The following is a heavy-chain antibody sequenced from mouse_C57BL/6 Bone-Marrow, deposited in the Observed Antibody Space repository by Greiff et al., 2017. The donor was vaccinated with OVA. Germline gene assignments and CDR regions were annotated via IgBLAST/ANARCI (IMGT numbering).Heavy chain of an antibody. CDR1: GYTFTSYW. D-gene: IGHD2-4*01. V-gene: IGHV1-61*01. J-gene: IGHJ1*03. Sequence: QVQLQQPGAELVRPGSSVKLSCKASGYTFTSYWMDWVKQRPGQGLEWIGNIYPSDSETHYNHKFKDKATLTGDKSSITAYMQLSSLTSEDSAVYYCARRYEYDDCWYFGVWGTGTTVTVSS. CDR3: ARRYEYDDCWYFGV. CDR2: IYPSDSET.